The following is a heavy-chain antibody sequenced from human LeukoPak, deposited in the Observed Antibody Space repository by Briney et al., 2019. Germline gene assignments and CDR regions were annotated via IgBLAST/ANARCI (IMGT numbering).Heavy chain of an antibody. V-gene: IGHV1-18*01. J-gene: IGHJ4*02. CDR3: ARQTPSGATAHRLFDY. CDR2: ISAYNGNT. Sequence: ASVKVSCKASGYTFTSYGISWVRQAPGQGLEWMGWISAYNGNTNYAKKLQGRVTMTTDTSTSTAYMELRSLRSDDTAVYYCARQTPSGATAHRLFDYWGQGTLVTVSS. D-gene: IGHD1-26*01. CDR1: GYTFTSYG.